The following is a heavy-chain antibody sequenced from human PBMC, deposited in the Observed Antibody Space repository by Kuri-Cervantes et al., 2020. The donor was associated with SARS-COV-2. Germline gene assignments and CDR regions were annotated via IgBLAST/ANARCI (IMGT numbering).Heavy chain of an antibody. V-gene: IGHV4-30-2*01. CDR3: ASLVPEWVGYYFDY. CDR1: TFGDYA. D-gene: IGHD3-3*01. J-gene: IGHJ4*02. Sequence: TFGDYAMSWVRQAPGKGLERIGYIYHSGSTYYNPSLKSRVTISVDRSKNQFSLKLSSVTAADTAVYYCASLVPEWVGYYFDYWGQGTRVTVSS. CDR2: IYHSGST.